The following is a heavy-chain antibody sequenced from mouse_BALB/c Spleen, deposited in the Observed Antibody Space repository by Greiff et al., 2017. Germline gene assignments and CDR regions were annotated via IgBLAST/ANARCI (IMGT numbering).Heavy chain of an antibody. CDR2: ISSGGST. D-gene: IGHD4-1*01. CDR1: GFTFSSYA. V-gene: IGHV5-6-5*01. CDR3: ARGSSLTVPFDY. Sequence: EVKLQESGGGLVKPGGSLKLSCAASGFTFSSYAMSWVRQTPEKRLEWVASISSGGSTYYPDSVKGRFTISRDNARNILYLQMSSLRSEDTAMYYCARGSSLTVPFDYWGQGTTLTVSS. J-gene: IGHJ2*01.